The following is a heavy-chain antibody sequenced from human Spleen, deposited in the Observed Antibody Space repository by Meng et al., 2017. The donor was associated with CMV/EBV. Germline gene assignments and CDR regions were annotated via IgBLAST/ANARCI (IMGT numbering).Heavy chain of an antibody. CDR1: GYTFTSYE. V-gene: IGHV1-8*01. D-gene: IGHD6-13*01. CDR3: ASQGYGSSWDY. Sequence: QVQLVQAGAEVKKPGASGKVSCKASGYTFTSYEINWVRQATGQGLEWMGWMNPDSGNTGYAPKFQGRVTMTSDTSTSTAFMELSSLRSEDTAVYYCASQGYGSSWDYWGQGALVTVSS. J-gene: IGHJ4*02. CDR2: MNPDSGNT.